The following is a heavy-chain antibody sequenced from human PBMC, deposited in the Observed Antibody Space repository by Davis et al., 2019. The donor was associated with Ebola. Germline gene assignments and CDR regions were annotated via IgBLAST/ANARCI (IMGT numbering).Heavy chain of an antibody. V-gene: IGHV3-48*02. CDR3: ARHDDY. CDR1: VITFSSYA. Sequence: GESLKISCTDSVITFSSYAMTWVRQAPGKGLEWVSYISRSSSTIYYADSVKGRFTISRDNAKNSLYLQMNSLRDEDTAVYYCARHDDYWGQGTLVTVSS. J-gene: IGHJ4*02. CDR2: ISRSSSTI.